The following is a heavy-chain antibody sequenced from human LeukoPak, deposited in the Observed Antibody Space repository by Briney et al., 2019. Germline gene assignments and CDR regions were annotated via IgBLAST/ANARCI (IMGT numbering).Heavy chain of an antibody. J-gene: IGHJ4*02. Sequence: GGSLRLSCAASGFTFHDYAMHWVRQAPGKGLEWVSGISWNSGNIVYADSVKGRFTISRDNAKNSLYLQMNSLRAEDTAVYYCARGLGYSGSYQTFDYWGQGTLVTVSS. CDR1: GFTFHDYA. CDR2: ISWNSGNI. CDR3: ARGLGYSGSYQTFDY. D-gene: IGHD1-26*01. V-gene: IGHV3-9*01.